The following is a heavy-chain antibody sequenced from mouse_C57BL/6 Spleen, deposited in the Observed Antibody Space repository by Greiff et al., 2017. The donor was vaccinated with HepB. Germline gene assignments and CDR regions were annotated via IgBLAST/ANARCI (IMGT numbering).Heavy chain of an antibody. CDR3: ARTDYEYDPCAY. J-gene: IGHJ3*01. Sequence: EVKLMESGGGLVKPGGSLKLSCAASGFTFSDYGMHWVRQAPEKGLEWVAYLSSGSSTIYYADTVKGRFTISRDNAKNTLFLQMTSLRSEDTAMYYCARTDYEYDPCAYWGQGTLVTVSA. CDR1: GFTFSDYG. D-gene: IGHD2-4*01. V-gene: IGHV5-17*01. CDR2: LSSGSSTI.